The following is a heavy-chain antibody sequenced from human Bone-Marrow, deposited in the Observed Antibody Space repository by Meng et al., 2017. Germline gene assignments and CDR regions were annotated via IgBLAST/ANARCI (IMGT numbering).Heavy chain of an antibody. D-gene: IGHD4-17*01. J-gene: IGHJ6*02. CDR1: GSNFRDFY. CDR2: ITGSGSTI. Sequence: GESLKISCAASGSNFRDFYMSWIRQAPGKGLEWVSHITGSGSTIYYADSVKGRFTISRDNAKNSLVLQMSSLTADDTAVYYCARGVYGDYIYYGVDVWGRGTTVTVSS. CDR3: ARGVYGDYIYYGVDV. V-gene: IGHV3-11*01.